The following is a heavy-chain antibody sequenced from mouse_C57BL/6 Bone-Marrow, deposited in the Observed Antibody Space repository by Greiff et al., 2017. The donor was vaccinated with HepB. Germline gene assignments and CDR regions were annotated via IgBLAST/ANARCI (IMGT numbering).Heavy chain of an antibody. J-gene: IGHJ2*01. V-gene: IGHV3-6*01. CDR1: GYSITSGYY. CDR2: ISYDGSN. CDR3: ARYYGNYFDY. Sequence: EVKLQESGPGLVKPSQSLSLTCSVTGYSITSGYYWNWIRQFPGNKLEWLGYISYDGSNNYNPSLKNRISITRDTSKNQFFLKLNSVTTEDTATYYCARYYGNYFDYWGQGTTLTVSS. D-gene: IGHD2-1*01.